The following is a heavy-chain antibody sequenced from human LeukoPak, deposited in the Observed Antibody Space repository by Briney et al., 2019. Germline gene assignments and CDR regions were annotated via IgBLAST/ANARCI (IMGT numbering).Heavy chain of an antibody. V-gene: IGHV4-61*08. D-gene: IGHD6-6*01. J-gene: IGHJ4*02. Sequence: SETLSLTCAVSGVSVGSGGYSWSWIRQPPGKGLEWIGYIYYSGSTNYNPSLKSRVTISVDTSKNQFSLKLSSVTAADTAVYYCAKAAARPNPHYFDYWGQGTLVTVSS. CDR3: AKAAARPNPHYFDY. CDR1: GVSVGSGGYS. CDR2: IYYSGST.